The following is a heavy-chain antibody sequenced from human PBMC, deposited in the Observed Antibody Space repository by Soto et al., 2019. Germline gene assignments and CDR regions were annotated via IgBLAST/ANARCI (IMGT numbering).Heavy chain of an antibody. CDR1: GFTFSSYS. V-gene: IGHV3-48*02. Sequence: GGSLRLSCAASGFTFSSYSMNWVRQAPGKGLEWVSYISSSSSTIYYADSVKGRFTISRDNAKNSLYLQMNSLRDEDTAVYYCARDRDYGDYARQFDYWGPGTLVTVSS. J-gene: IGHJ4*02. CDR3: ARDRDYGDYARQFDY. CDR2: ISSSSSTI. D-gene: IGHD4-17*01.